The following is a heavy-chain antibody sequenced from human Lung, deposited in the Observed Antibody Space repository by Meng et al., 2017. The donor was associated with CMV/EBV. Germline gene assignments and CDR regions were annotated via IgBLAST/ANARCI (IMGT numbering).Heavy chain of an antibody. D-gene: IGHD5-18*01. Sequence: GESXKISCTASGFNFVDYAMSWVRQAPGKGPEWLGFIRSEGYGGTREYAASVKGRFTISRDDSKSIAYLQMDSLNTEDTALYYCTTGGGGSHGYPYYFDYWGQGALVTFSS. CDR1: GFNFVDYA. V-gene: IGHV3-49*04. CDR2: IRSEGYGGTR. CDR3: TTGGGGSHGYPYYFDY. J-gene: IGHJ4*02.